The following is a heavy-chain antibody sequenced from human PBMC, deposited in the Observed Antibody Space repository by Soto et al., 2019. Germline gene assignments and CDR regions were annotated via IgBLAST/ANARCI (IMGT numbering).Heavy chain of an antibody. CDR3: ARDWTYAVDY. J-gene: IGHJ4*02. Sequence: EVPLVESGGGLVQPGGSLKLSCAASGFTFSDSAVNWVRQASGKGLEWVGHIRSKPFGHATAYAASVRDRFTISREDSKNTAYLQMNSLNTDDTAVYYCARDWTYAVDYWGQGTLVTVSS. CDR1: GFTFSDSA. CDR2: IRSKPFGHAT. V-gene: IGHV3-73*02. D-gene: IGHD1-7*01.